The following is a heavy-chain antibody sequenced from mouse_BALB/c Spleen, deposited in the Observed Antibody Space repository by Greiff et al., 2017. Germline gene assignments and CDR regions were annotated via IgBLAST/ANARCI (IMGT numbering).Heavy chain of an antibody. V-gene: IGHV1-31*01. CDR3: AGYGYDDWYFDV. J-gene: IGHJ1*01. CDR2: INPYNGAT. Sequence: VQLQQSGPELVKPGASVKISCKASGFSFTGYYMHWVKQSHVKSLEWIGRINPYNGATSYNQNFKDKASLTVDKSSSTAYMELHSLTSEDSAVYCCAGYGYDDWYFDVRGAGTTVTVSS. CDR1: GFSFTGYY. D-gene: IGHD2-2*01.